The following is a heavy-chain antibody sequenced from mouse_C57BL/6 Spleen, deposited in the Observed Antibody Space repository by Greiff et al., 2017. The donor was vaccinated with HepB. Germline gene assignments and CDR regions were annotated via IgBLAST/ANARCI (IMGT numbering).Heavy chain of an antibody. CDR3: ARSDYGSSYGFAY. J-gene: IGHJ3*01. V-gene: IGHV1-18*01. CDR2: INPNNGGT. CDR1: GYTFTDYN. Sequence: EVQLQQSGPELVKPGASVKIPCKASGYTFTDYNMDWVKQSHGKSLEWIGDINPNNGGTIYNQKFKGKATLPVDKSSSTAYMELRSLTSEDTAVYYCARSDYGSSYGFAYWGQGTLVTVSA. D-gene: IGHD1-1*01.